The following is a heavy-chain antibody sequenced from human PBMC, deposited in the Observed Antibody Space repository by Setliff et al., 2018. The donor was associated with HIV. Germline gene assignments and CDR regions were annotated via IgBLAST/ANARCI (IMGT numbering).Heavy chain of an antibody. CDR1: GYTFTSYY. Sequence: ASVKVSCKASGYTFTSYYMHWVRQAPGQGLEWMGIINPSGGTISYAQKFQGRVTMTGDTSTSTVYMELSSLRSEDTAVHYCARDGYYNSWSGYGYYYYYMDVWGKGTTVTVSS. CDR3: ARDGYYNSWSGYGYYYYYMDV. J-gene: IGHJ6*03. V-gene: IGHV1-46*01. CDR2: INPSGGTI. D-gene: IGHD3-3*01.